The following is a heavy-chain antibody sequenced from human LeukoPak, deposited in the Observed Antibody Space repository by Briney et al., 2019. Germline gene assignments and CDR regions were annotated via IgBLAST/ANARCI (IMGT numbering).Heavy chain of an antibody. CDR1: GFTFSSYW. CDR3: ARVFRPSLTVFIIRGAFDI. V-gene: IGHV3-7*01. J-gene: IGHJ3*02. Sequence: GGSLRLSCAASGFTFSSYWMSWVRQAPGKGLEWVANIQQDGSDKYYVDSVKGRFTISRDNAKNPLYLQMNSLRAEDTAVYYCARVFRPSLTVFIIRGAFDIWGQGTMVTVSS. D-gene: IGHD3-3*01. CDR2: IQQDGSDK.